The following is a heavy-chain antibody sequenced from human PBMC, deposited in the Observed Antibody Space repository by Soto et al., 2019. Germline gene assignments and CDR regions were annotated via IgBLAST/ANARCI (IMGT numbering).Heavy chain of an antibody. Sequence: GASVKVSCKASGCTFTTYGISWVRQAPGQGLEWMGWISAYNGDTKYAQKLQGRVTMTTDTSTSTAYMELRSLRSDDTAGYYCARDGYCSSISCYGGDYYYYYGMDVWGQGTTVTVSS. V-gene: IGHV1-18*04. J-gene: IGHJ6*02. CDR2: ISAYNGDT. CDR1: GCTFTTYG. CDR3: ARDGYCSSISCYGGDYYYYYGMDV. D-gene: IGHD2-2*03.